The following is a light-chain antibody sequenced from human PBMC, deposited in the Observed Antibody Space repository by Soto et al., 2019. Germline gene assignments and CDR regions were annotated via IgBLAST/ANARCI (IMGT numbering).Light chain of an antibody. CDR3: CSYAGNNTV. J-gene: IGLJ2*01. Sequence: QSALTQPASVSGSPGQSITISCTGTSCVVGSYNLVSWYQQHPGKAPKLMIYEGSKRPSGVSNRFSGSKSGNSASLTISELQAEDEADYYCCSYAGNNTVFGGGTKVTVL. CDR1: SCVVGSYNL. V-gene: IGLV2-23*01. CDR2: EGS.